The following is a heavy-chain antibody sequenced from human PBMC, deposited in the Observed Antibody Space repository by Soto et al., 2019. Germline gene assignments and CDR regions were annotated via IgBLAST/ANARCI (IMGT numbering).Heavy chain of an antibody. V-gene: IGHV1-8*01. CDR1: GYTFTSYD. Sequence: GASVKVSCKASGYTFTSYDINWVRQATGQGLEWMGWMNPNSGNTGYAQKFQGRVTMTRNTSISTAYMELSSLRSEDTAVYYCARGQDYCSSTSCLRSYYYYYYMDVWGKGTTVTVS. CDR3: ARGQDYCSSTSCLRSYYYYYYMDV. D-gene: IGHD2-2*01. J-gene: IGHJ6*03. CDR2: MNPNSGNT.